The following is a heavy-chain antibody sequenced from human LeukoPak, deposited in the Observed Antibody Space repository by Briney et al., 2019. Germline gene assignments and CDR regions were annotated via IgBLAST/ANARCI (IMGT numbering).Heavy chain of an antibody. D-gene: IGHD1-20*01. CDR3: ARLITGTVHYYGMDV. Sequence: SETLSLTCTVSSGSISNYYWSWIRQPPGKGLEWIGYIYYSGSTNYNPSLKSRVTISVDTSKNQFSLKLNSVTAADTAVYYCARLITGTVHYYGMDVWGQGTTVTVSS. CDR1: SGSISNYY. CDR2: IYYSGST. V-gene: IGHV4-59*01. J-gene: IGHJ6*02.